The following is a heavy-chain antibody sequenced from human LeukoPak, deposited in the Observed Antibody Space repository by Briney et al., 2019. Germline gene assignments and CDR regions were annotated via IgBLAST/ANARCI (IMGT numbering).Heavy chain of an antibody. CDR3: ARRSVAAAGNDAFDI. D-gene: IGHD6-13*01. CDR2: IYYSGST. J-gene: IGHJ3*02. Sequence: SETLSLTCTVSGGSISSYYWSWIRQHPGKGLEWIGYIYYSGSTNYNPSLESRVTISVDTSKNQFSLKLSSVTAADTAVYYCARRSVAAAGNDAFDIWGQGTMVTVSS. V-gene: IGHV4-59*08. CDR1: GGSISSYY.